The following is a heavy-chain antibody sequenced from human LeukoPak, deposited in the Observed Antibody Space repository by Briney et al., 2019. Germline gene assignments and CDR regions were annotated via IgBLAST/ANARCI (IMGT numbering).Heavy chain of an antibody. V-gene: IGHV4-59*12. D-gene: IGHD3-10*01. J-gene: IGHJ4*02. Sequence: SETLSLTCTVSGGSISNYYWSWIRQPPGKGLEWIGYIYYSGSTKYNPSLKSRVTISVDTSKNQFSLRLSSVTAADTAVYYCARDGSGSYFDYWGQGTLVTVSS. CDR1: GGSISNYY. CDR3: ARDGSGSYFDY. CDR2: IYYSGST.